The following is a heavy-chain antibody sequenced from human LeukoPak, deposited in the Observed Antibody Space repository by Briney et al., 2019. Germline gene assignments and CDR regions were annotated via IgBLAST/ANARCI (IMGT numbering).Heavy chain of an antibody. D-gene: IGHD1-1*01. V-gene: IGHV4-59*01. CDR1: GASISSLY. J-gene: IGHJ4*02. CDR2: ISNSGSP. CDR3: ASESRQLGN. Sequence: SETLSLTCTVSGASISSLYWSGIRQPPGRGLEWIGFISNSGSPTYNPSLNSRVTISLDTSKNQFSLKVNYVTAADTAVYYCASESRQLGNWGQGTLVTVSS.